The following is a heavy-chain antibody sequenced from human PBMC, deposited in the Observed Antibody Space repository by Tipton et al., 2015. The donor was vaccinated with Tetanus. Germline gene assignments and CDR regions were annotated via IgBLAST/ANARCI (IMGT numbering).Heavy chain of an antibody. Sequence: TLSLTCTVTGDSISSSRFYWGWVRLAPGKGPEWIGSIYYRGDTYHGPSLKSRVTMSVDTSKNQFSVTLSSVTAADTAVYYCARQLWGYWFDPWGQGTRVTVSS. J-gene: IGHJ5*02. CDR3: ARQLWGYWFDP. CDR2: IYYRGDT. V-gene: IGHV4-39*01. CDR1: GDSISSSRFY. D-gene: IGHD7-27*01.